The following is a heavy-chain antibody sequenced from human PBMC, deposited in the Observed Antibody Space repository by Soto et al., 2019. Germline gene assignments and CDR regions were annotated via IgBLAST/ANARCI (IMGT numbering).Heavy chain of an antibody. Sequence: PGESLKISCKGSGYSFTSYWISWVRQMPGKGLEWMGRIDPSDSYTNYSPSFQGHVTISADKSISTAYLQWSSLKASDTAMYYCARLRKRIAAAGTAGMDVWGQGTTVTVS. J-gene: IGHJ6*02. CDR1: GYSFTSYW. V-gene: IGHV5-10-1*01. D-gene: IGHD6-13*01. CDR3: ARLRKRIAAAGTAGMDV. CDR2: IDPSDSYT.